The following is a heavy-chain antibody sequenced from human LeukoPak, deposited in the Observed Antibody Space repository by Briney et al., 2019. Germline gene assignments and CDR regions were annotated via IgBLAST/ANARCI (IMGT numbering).Heavy chain of an antibody. Sequence: ASVKVSCKASGYTFTSYGISWVRQAPGQGLEWMGWISAYNGNTNYAQKLQGRVTMTTDTSTSTAYMEVRSLRSDDTAVYYCARDPVGYSSGWTYNWFDPWGQGALVTVSS. CDR1: GYTFTSYG. D-gene: IGHD6-19*01. J-gene: IGHJ5*02. V-gene: IGHV1-18*01. CDR2: ISAYNGNT. CDR3: ARDPVGYSSGWTYNWFDP.